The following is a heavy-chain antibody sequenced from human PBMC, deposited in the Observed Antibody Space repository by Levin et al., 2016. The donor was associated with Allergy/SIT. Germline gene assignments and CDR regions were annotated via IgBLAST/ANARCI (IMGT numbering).Heavy chain of an antibody. Sequence: WIRQPPGKGLEWIGYIYYSGSTNYNPSLKSRVTISVNTSKNQFSLKLSSVTAADTAVYYCASHSQSDSGYDREFDYWGQGTLVTVSS. V-gene: IGHV4-59*12. CDR3: ASHSQSDSGYDREFDY. CDR2: IYYSGST. D-gene: IGHD5-12*01. J-gene: IGHJ4*02.